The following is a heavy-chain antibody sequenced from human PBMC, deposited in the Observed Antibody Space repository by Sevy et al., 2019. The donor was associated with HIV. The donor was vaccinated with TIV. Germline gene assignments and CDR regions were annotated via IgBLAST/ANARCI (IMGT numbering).Heavy chain of an antibody. V-gene: IGHV3-23*01. J-gene: IGHJ5*02. D-gene: IGHD3-10*01. CDR3: AKDSEPLLWFGELYFSA. CDR2: ISGSGGST. Sequence: GGSLRLSCAASGFTFSSYAMSWVRQAPGKGLEWVSAISGSGGSTNYADSVKGRFTISRGNSKTTLYLQMNSLRAEDTAVYYCAKDSEPLLWFGELYFSAWGQGTLVTVSS. CDR1: GFTFSSYA.